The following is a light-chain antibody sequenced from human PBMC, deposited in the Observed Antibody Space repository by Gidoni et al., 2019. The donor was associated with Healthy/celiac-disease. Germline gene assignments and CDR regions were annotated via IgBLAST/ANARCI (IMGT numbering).Light chain of an antibody. V-gene: IGLV2-14*01. J-gene: IGLJ2*01. Sequence: QSALTQPASVSGSPGQSLTISCTGTSSDVGGYNYVSWYQPHPGKAPKLMIYEVSNRPSGVSNRFSGSKSGNTASLTISGLQAEDEADYYCSSYTSSSTLGVVFGGGTKLTVL. CDR2: EVS. CDR1: SSDVGGYNY. CDR3: SSYTSSSTLGVV.